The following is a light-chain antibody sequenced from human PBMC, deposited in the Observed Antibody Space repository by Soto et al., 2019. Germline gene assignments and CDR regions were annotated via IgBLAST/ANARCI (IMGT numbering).Light chain of an antibody. CDR3: QQYNNCPPHT. J-gene: IGKJ2*01. CDR2: GAS. CDR1: QSVSSN. V-gene: IGKV3-15*01. Sequence: EIVMTQSPATLSVSPGERATLSCRASQSVSSNLAWYQQKPGQAPRLLIYGASTRATGIPARFSGSGSGTAFTLTISSLQSEDFAVYYCQQYNNCPPHTFGQGTKLEIK.